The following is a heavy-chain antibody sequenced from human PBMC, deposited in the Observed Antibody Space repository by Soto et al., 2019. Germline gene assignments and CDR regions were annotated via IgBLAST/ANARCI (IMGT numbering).Heavy chain of an antibody. J-gene: IGHJ6*02. D-gene: IGHD1-26*01. CDR2: IKSKTDGGTA. V-gene: IGHV3-15*01. Sequence: EVQLVESGGGFVQPGGSLRLSCVASRFSFTNAWMSWVRQAPGKGPEWVGRIKSKTDGGTADYAAPVKGRFTISRDDSQNPPYLHMDSLKTEDTALYHCSTDIGIYGLDMWGQGTTVTVSS. CDR1: RFSFTNAW. CDR3: STDIGIYGLDM.